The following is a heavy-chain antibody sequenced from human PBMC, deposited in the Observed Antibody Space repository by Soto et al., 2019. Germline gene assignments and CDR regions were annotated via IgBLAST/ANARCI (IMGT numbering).Heavy chain of an antibody. CDR2: ISAYNGNT. CDR1: GYTFTSYG. V-gene: IGHV1-18*01. Sequence: QVPLVQSGAEVKKPGASVKVSCKASGYTFTSYGISWXRXAXXXGXXWMGWISAYNGNTNYAQKLQGRVTMTTDTSTSTAXMELRXLXSDXTAVXXXXXEXPXXXXXXAFDIWGQGTMVTVSS. CDR3: XXEXPXXXXXXAFDI. J-gene: IGHJ3*02.